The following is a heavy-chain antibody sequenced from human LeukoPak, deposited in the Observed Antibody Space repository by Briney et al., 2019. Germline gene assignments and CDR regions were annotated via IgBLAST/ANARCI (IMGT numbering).Heavy chain of an antibody. J-gene: IGHJ4*02. Sequence: GSLSLSCAVSGSTLTEHAWSWVRQAPGEGLEWVSGIIDVGGTYYADSVKGRFTISRDSSKNTLYLQMNNLRAEDTATYYCAKDYCRGGNCPLPFFDSWGQGTLVTVSS. V-gene: IGHV3-23*01. CDR1: GSTLTEHA. CDR3: AKDYCRGGNCPLPFFDS. D-gene: IGHD2-15*01. CDR2: IIDVGGT.